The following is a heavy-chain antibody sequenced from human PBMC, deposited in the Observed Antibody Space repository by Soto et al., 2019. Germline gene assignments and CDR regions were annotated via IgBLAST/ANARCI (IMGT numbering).Heavy chain of an antibody. J-gene: IGHJ4*02. CDR1: GYSISSGYY. Sequence: SETLSLTCAVSGYSISSGYYWGWIRQPPGKGLEWIGSIYHSGSTYYNPSLKSRVTISVGTSKNQFSLKLSSVTAADTAVYYCARVSGYSSSWYYFDYWGQGTLVTVSS. CDR3: ARVSGYSSSWYYFDY. D-gene: IGHD6-13*01. CDR2: IYHSGST. V-gene: IGHV4-38-2*01.